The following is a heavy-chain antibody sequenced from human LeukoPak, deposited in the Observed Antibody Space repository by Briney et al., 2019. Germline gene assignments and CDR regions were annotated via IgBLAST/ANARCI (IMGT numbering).Heavy chain of an antibody. CDR2: ISSSGSTI. J-gene: IGHJ6*02. CDR1: GFTFSDYY. D-gene: IGHD3-16*02. V-gene: IGHV3-11*01. Sequence: GGSLRFSCAASGFTFSDYYMSWIRQAPGKGLEWVSYISSSGSTIYYADSVKGRFTISRDNAKNSLYLQMNSLRAEDTAVYYCARVPRIRLGELSASTDYYYYYGMDVWGQGTTVTVSS. CDR3: ARVPRIRLGELSASTDYYYYYGMDV.